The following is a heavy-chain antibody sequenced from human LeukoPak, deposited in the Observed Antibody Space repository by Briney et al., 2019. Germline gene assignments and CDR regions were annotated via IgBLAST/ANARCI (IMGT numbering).Heavy chain of an antibody. CDR3: ARDLGYYRADY. J-gene: IGHJ4*02. CDR1: GFTFRSYE. Sequence: AGGPLRPSCGASGFTFRSYEMNWGRQAPGKGLEWVSYISTSGSPIYYADSVKGRFTISRDNANNSLYLQMNSLRAEDTAVYYCARDLGYYRADYWGQGHLHTVSS. V-gene: IGHV3-48*03. D-gene: IGHD5-18*01. CDR2: ISTSGSPI.